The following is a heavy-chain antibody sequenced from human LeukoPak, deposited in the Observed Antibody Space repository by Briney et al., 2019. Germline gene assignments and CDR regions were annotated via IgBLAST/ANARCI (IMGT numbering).Heavy chain of an antibody. CDR1: GGSISSYY. CDR2: IYYSGST. CDR3: ARRVYNYLGYYFDY. J-gene: IGHJ4*02. V-gene: IGHV4-59*08. D-gene: IGHD5-24*01. Sequence: PSETLSLTCTVSGGSISSYYWSWIRQPPGKGLEWIGYIYYSGSTNYNPSPKSRVTISVDTSKNQFSLKLSSVTAADTAVYYCARRVYNYLGYYFDYWGQGTLVTVSS.